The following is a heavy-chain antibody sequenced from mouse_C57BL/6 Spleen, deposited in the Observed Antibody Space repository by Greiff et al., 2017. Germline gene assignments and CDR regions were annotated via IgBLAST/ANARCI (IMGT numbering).Heavy chain of an antibody. Sequence: QVQLQQPGAELVMPGASVKLSCKASGYTFTSYWMHWVKQRPGQGLEWIGEIDPSDSYTNYNQKFKGKSTLTVDKSSSTAYMQLSSLTSEDSAVYYCAKDDYHYFDDWGQGTTLTVSS. V-gene: IGHV1-69*01. J-gene: IGHJ2*01. D-gene: IGHD2-4*01. CDR2: IDPSDSYT. CDR3: AKDDYHYFDD. CDR1: GYTFTSYW.